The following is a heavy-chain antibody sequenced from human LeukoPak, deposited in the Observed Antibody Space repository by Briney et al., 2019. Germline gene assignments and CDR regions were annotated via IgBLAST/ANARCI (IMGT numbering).Heavy chain of an antibody. D-gene: IGHD6-13*01. Sequence: GGSLRLSCAASGFTFSSYWMSWVRQAPGKGLEWVANIKQDGSEKYYADSVKGRFTISRGNAKNSLYLQMNSLRAEDTAVYYCARGRSSSWYEGDFDYWGQGTLVTVSS. CDR3: ARGRSSSWYEGDFDY. J-gene: IGHJ4*02. V-gene: IGHV3-7*01. CDR1: GFTFSSYW. CDR2: IKQDGSEK.